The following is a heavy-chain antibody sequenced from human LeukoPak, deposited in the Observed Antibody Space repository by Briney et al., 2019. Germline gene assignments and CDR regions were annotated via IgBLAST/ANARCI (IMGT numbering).Heavy chain of an antibody. CDR3: ARGRGSSARLGYFYYYIDV. J-gene: IGHJ6*03. Sequence: ASVKVSCKASGYTFTNYAMNWVRQAPGQGLDWMGWINTNTGNPTYAQGFTGRFVFSLETSVSTSYLQITSLKAEDTAVYYCARGRGSSARLGYFYYYIDVWGQGTTVSVSS. D-gene: IGHD1-26*01. CDR2: INTNTGNP. V-gene: IGHV7-4-1*02. CDR1: GYTFTNYA.